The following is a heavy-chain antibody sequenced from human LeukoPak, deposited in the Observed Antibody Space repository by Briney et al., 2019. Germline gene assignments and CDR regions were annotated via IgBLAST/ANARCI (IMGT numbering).Heavy chain of an antibody. CDR2: TYYRSKWYN. J-gene: IGHJ4*02. Sequence: SQTLSLTCAISGDSVSSNNGAWNWIRQSPSRGLEWLGRTYYRSKWYNYYAESMKGRITINSDTSKNQFYLQLNPVTPEDTAVYYCARDLGNSGWYTFDYWGQGTLVTVSS. CDR3: ARDLGNSGWYTFDY. D-gene: IGHD6-19*01. V-gene: IGHV6-1*01. CDR1: GDSVSSNNGA.